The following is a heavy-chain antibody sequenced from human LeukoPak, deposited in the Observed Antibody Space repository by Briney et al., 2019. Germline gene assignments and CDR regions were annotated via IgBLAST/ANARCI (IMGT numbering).Heavy chain of an antibody. D-gene: IGHD6-19*01. CDR2: INLRRNT. CDR1: GGSFSGYS. V-gene: IGHV4-34*01. J-gene: IGHJ2*01. Sequence: SETLSLTCVVYGGSFSGYSWSWIRQPPGKGLEWIGEINLRRNTNYNPSLKSRVTISIDTSKNQFSLKLSSVTAADTAVYFCARHGWHAWYFDLWGRGTLVTVSS. CDR3: ARHGWHAWYFDL.